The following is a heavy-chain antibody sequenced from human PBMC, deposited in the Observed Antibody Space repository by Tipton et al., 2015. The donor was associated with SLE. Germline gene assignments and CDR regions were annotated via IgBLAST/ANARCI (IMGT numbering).Heavy chain of an antibody. CDR2: FSRSGGYT. V-gene: IGHV3-23*01. Sequence: SLRLSCAASGFTFSSYAMTWVRQAPGKGLEWVSAFSRSGGYTYYADSVKGRFNISRDNSKNTLYLQMNSLRAEDAAVYYCARDRWSSGWPWGQGTLVTVSS. CDR3: ARDRWSSGWP. D-gene: IGHD6-19*01. J-gene: IGHJ5*02. CDR1: GFTFSSYA.